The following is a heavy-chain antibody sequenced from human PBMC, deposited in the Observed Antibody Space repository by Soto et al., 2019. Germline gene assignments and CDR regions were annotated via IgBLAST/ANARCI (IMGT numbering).Heavy chain of an antibody. J-gene: IGHJ5*02. CDR2: ISYDGSNK. D-gene: IGHD3-22*01. Sequence: QVQLVESGGGVVQPGRSLRLSCAASGFTFSSYAMHWVRQAPGKGLEWVAVISYDGSNKYYADSVKGRFTISRDNSKNTLYLQMNSLRAEDTAVYYCARAGGRGYNWFDPWGQGTLVTVSS. CDR1: GFTFSSYA. CDR3: ARAGGRGYNWFDP. V-gene: IGHV3-30-3*01.